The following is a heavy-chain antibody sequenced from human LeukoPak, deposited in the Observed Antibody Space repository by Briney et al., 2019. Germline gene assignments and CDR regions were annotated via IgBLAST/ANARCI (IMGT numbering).Heavy chain of an antibody. CDR3: VKDQRAVRPPFDY. V-gene: IGHV3-23*01. D-gene: IGHD6-6*01. CDR1: GFAFSSYS. CDR2: VTPTGGTT. J-gene: IGHJ4*02. Sequence: PGGSLRLSCAASGFAFSSYSMNWVRQAPGEGLEWVSLVTPTGGTTSYADSVKGRFTISRDNSKSTLYLQMNSLRAEDTALYYCVKDQRAVRPPFDYWGQGTLVTVSS.